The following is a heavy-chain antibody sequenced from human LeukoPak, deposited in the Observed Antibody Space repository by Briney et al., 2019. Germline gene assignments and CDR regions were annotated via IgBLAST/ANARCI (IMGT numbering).Heavy chain of an antibody. CDR2: ISGSGGST. Sequence: GGSLRLSCATSGFDFNTYGMTWVRQAPGKGLEWVSAISGSGGSTYYADSVKGRFTISRDNSKNTLYLQMNSLRAEDTAVYYCAKDSYYGSGSYYRRDFDYWGQGTLVTVSS. CDR1: GFDFNTYG. V-gene: IGHV3-23*01. D-gene: IGHD3-10*01. CDR3: AKDSYYGSGSYYRRDFDY. J-gene: IGHJ4*02.